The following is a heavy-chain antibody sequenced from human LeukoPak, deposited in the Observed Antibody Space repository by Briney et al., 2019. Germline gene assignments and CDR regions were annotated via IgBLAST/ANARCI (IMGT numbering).Heavy chain of an antibody. D-gene: IGHD1-1*01. CDR1: GGTFSSYA. V-gene: IGHV1-8*01. J-gene: IGHJ4*02. CDR3: ARATGTESFDY. CDR2: MNPNSGNT. Sequence: ASVKVSCKASGGTFSSYAISWVRQATGQGLEWMGWMNPNSGNTGYAQKFQGRVTMTRNTSISTAYMELSSLRSEDTAVYYCARATGTESFDYWGQGTLVTVSS.